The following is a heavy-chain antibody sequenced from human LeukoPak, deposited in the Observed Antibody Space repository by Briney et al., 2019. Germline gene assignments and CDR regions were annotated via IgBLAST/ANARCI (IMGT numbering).Heavy chain of an antibody. CDR3: AKGNAAAGIDD. D-gene: IGHD6-13*01. CDR1: GFTFSSYG. Sequence: SGGSLGLSCAASGFTFSSYGMNWVRQAPGKGLEWVSAISGSSGNTYYAESVKGRFTISRDNSKNTLYLQMNSLRAEDTAIYYCAKGNAAAGIDDWGQGTLVTVSS. J-gene: IGHJ4*02. V-gene: IGHV3-23*01. CDR2: ISGSSGNT.